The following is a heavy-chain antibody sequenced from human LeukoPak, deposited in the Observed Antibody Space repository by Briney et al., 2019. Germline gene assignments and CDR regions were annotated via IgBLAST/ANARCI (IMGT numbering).Heavy chain of an antibody. V-gene: IGHV3-66*01. CDR3: ARDLYDYGSY. CDR1: GFTVNSTY. CDR2: IYSGGTT. J-gene: IGHJ4*02. Sequence: GGSLRLSCAASGFTVNSTYMSWVRQAPGKGLEWVSVIYSGGTTYYADSVKGRFTISRDNSKNTLYLQMNSLRTEDTAVYYCARDLYDYGSYWGQGTLVTVSS. D-gene: IGHD4/OR15-4a*01.